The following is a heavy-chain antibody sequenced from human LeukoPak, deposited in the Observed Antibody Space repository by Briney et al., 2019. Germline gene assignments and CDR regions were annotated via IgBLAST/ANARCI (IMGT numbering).Heavy chain of an antibody. CDR3: ARPGTSQGWFDP. Sequence: GESLKISCKGSGYSFPTYWIAWVRQMPGKGLEWMGIIYPGDSGTRYSPSFQGQVTISADKSISTAYLQWSSLKASETAMYYCARPGTSQGWFDPWGQGTLVTVSS. J-gene: IGHJ5*02. D-gene: IGHD3-10*01. CDR2: IYPGDSGT. CDR1: GYSFPTYW. V-gene: IGHV5-51*01.